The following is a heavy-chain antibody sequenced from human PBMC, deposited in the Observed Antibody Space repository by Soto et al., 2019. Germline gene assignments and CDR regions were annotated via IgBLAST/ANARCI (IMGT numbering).Heavy chain of an antibody. D-gene: IGHD5-18*01. CDR3: AKIFEGQLLFKVFGMDV. V-gene: IGHV3-30*18. CDR1: GFTFSSYG. J-gene: IGHJ6*02. CDR2: ISYDGSNK. Sequence: QVQLVESGGGVVQPGRSLRLSCAASGFTFSSYGMHWVRQAPGKGLEWVAVISYDGSNKYYADSVKGRFTISRDNSKNTLYLQMNSLRAEDTAVYYCAKIFEGQLLFKVFGMDVWGQGTTVTVSS.